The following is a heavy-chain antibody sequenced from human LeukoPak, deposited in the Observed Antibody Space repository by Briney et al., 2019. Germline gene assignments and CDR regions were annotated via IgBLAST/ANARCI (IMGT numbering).Heavy chain of an antibody. V-gene: IGHV1-46*01. D-gene: IGHD3-16*02. CDR2: INPSGGST. Sequence: ASVKVSCKASGYTFTTYYMQWVRQAPGQGLEWMGIINPSGGSTSYAQKFQGRVTMTRDTSISTAYMELSRLRSDDTAMYYCARDKLGLGELSLYDQWGQGTLVTVFS. CDR1: GYTFTTYY. J-gene: IGHJ5*02. CDR3: ARDKLGLGELSLYDQ.